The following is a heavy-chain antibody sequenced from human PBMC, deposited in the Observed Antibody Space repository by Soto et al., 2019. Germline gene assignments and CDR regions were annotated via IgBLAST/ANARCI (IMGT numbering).Heavy chain of an antibody. Sequence: QVQLVESGGGVVQPGWSLRLSCAASGFTFSSYGMHWARQAPSKGLEWVAVISHDGSNKYYADSVKGRFTISRDNSKNQLYLEMNSPRAEDTAVYYCEKDVIMATWASWYFDYWGQGTLVTVSS. CDR1: GFTFSSYG. V-gene: IGHV3-30*18. J-gene: IGHJ4*02. CDR2: ISHDGSNK. D-gene: IGHD5-12*01. CDR3: EKDVIMATWASWYFDY.